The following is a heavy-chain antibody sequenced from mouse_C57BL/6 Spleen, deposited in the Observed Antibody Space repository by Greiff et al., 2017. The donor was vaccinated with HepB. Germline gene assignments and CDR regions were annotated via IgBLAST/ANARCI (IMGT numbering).Heavy chain of an antibody. Sequence: QVHVKQSGAELVRPGASVKLSCKASGYTFTDYYINWVKQMPGQGLEWIARIYPGSGNTYYNEKFKGKATLTAEKSSSTAYMQLSSLTSEDSAVYFCARGGYAQDYFDYWGQGTTLTVSS. CDR3: ARGGYAQDYFDY. D-gene: IGHD2-10*02. J-gene: IGHJ2*01. CDR1: GYTFTDYY. CDR2: IYPGSGNT. V-gene: IGHV1-76*01.